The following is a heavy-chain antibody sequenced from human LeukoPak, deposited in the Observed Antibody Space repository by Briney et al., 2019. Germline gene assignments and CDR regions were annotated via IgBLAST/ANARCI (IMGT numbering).Heavy chain of an antibody. CDR3: AAEDYFDSSGFGSN. CDR2: IVVGSGNT. CDR1: GFTFTRSA. J-gene: IGHJ4*02. Sequence: SVKVSCKASGFTFTRSAMQWVRQARGQRLEWIGWIVVGSGNTDYAQKFQERLTITRDMSTSTAYMELSSLRSEDTAVYYCAAEDYFDSSGFGSNWGQGTLVTVSS. V-gene: IGHV1-58*02. D-gene: IGHD3-22*01.